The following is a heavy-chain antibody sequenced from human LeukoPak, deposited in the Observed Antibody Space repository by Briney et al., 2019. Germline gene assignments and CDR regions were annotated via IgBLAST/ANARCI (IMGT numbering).Heavy chain of an antibody. CDR1: GYTFTSYY. Sequence: ASVKVSCKASGYTFTSYYMHWVRQAPGQGLEWMGIINPSGGSTSYAQKFQGRVTMTRDTSTSTVYMELSSLRSEDTAVYYCAKERPTTTAFDYWGQGTLVTVSS. V-gene: IGHV1-46*01. J-gene: IGHJ4*02. CDR3: AKERPTTTAFDY. CDR2: INPSGGST. D-gene: IGHD4-4*01.